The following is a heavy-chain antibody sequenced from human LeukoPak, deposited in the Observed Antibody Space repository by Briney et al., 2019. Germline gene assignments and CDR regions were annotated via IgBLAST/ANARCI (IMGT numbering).Heavy chain of an antibody. J-gene: IGHJ4*02. D-gene: IGHD3-9*01. CDR2: INAGNGNT. CDR3: ARAEMNYDILTGYYPVGYFDY. CDR1: GYTFTSYA. Sequence: ASVKVSCKASGYTFTSYAMHWVRQAPGQRLEWMGWINAGNGNTKYSQKFQGRVTITRDTSASTAYVELSSLRSEDTAVYYCARAEMNYDILTGYYPVGYFDYWGQGTLVTVSS. V-gene: IGHV1-3*01.